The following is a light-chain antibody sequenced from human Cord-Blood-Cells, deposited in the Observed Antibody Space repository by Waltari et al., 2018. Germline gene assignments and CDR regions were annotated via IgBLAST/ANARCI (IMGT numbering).Light chain of an antibody. Sequence: QSALTQPASVSGSPGQSITISCTGTSRYVGSSNLVSWYQQHPGKAPKLMSYEGSKRPSGVSNRFAGTKSGNTASLTISGLQAEDEADYYCCSYAGSSTYVFGTGTKVTVL. CDR1: SRYVGSSNL. J-gene: IGLJ1*01. CDR3: CSYAGSSTYV. CDR2: EGS. V-gene: IGLV2-23*01.